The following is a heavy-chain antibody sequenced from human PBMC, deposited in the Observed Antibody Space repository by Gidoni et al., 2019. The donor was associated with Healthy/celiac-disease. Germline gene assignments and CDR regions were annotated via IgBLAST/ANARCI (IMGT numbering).Heavy chain of an antibody. CDR3: AKCIAVAGFCRYFDY. CDR1: GFTFSSYA. Sequence: EVQLLESGGGLVQPGGSLRLSCAASGFTFSSYAMRWVRQAPGKGLEWVSAISGSGGSTYYADSVKGRFTISRDNSKNTLYLQMNSLRAEDTAVYYCAKCIAVAGFCRYFDYWGQGTLVTVSS. J-gene: IGHJ4*02. CDR2: ISGSGGST. V-gene: IGHV3-23*01. D-gene: IGHD6-19*01.